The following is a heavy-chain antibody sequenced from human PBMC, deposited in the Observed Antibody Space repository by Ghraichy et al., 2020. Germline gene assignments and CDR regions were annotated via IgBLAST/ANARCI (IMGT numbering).Heavy chain of an antibody. D-gene: IGHD2-15*01. CDR3: ARDSASQLRYCSGRSCLGWLDP. CDR1: GGTFSSYS. V-gene: IGHV1-69*13. CDR2: VIPMSGST. Sequence: SVKVSCKTSGGTFSSYSISWVRRAPGQGLEWMGAVIPMSGSTSYAQKFQGRVTITADESTSTAYMELSSLRSEDSAVYYCARDSASQLRYCSGRSCLGWLDPWGQGTRIIVSS. J-gene: IGHJ5*02.